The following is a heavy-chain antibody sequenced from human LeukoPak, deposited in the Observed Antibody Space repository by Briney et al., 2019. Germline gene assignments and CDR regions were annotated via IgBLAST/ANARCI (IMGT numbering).Heavy chain of an antibody. CDR2: ISYDGSNK. J-gene: IGHJ3*02. CDR1: GFTFSSYA. D-gene: IGHD2/OR15-2a*01. V-gene: IGHV3-30*14. CDR3: ASTLIAPRAFDI. Sequence: GRSLRLSCAASGFTFSSYAMHWVRQAPGKGLEWVAVISYDGSNKYYADSVKGRFTISRDNSKNTLYLQMNSLRAEDTAVYYCASTLIAPRAFDIWGQGTMVTVSS.